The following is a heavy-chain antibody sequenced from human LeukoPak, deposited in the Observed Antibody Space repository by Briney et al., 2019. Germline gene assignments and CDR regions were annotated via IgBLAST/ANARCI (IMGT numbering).Heavy chain of an antibody. Sequence: ASVKVSCKASGYTFTSYYIHWVRQAPGQGLEWMGIINPSGGSTSYAQKFQGRGAMTRDMSTSTVYMELRSLRSEDTALYYCARDPPNCSGGSCYATYSFDYWGQGTLVTVSS. CDR2: INPSGGST. CDR1: GYTFTSYY. CDR3: ARDPPNCSGGSCYATYSFDY. V-gene: IGHV1-46*01. D-gene: IGHD2-15*01. J-gene: IGHJ4*02.